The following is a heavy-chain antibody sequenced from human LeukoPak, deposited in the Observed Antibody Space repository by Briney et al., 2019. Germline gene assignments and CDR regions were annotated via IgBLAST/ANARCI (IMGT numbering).Heavy chain of an antibody. CDR1: GFAFNLFA. V-gene: IGHV3-23*01. D-gene: IGHD3-10*01. CDR2: IRADGGAT. Sequence: GGSLRLSCAASGFAFNLFAMSWVRQPPGKGLEWVAGIRADGGATYYADSVKGRFTISRDNSKDTLYLQMNSLRPDDSAVYYCADGSGRAAFDVWGQGTVVTVSS. CDR3: ADGSGRAAFDV. J-gene: IGHJ3*01.